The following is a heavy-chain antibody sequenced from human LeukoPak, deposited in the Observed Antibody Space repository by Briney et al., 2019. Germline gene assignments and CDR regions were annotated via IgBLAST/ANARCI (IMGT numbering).Heavy chain of an antibody. Sequence: ASVKVSCKASGYTFTSYGISWVRQAPGQGLEWMGWISAYNGNTNYAQKLQGRVTMTTDTSTSTAYMELRSLRSDDTAVYYCARDGSPGIAPGGANWFDPWGQGTLVTVSS. CDR2: ISAYNGNT. D-gene: IGHD6-13*01. CDR1: GYTFTSYG. V-gene: IGHV1-18*01. CDR3: ARDGSPGIAPGGANWFDP. J-gene: IGHJ5*02.